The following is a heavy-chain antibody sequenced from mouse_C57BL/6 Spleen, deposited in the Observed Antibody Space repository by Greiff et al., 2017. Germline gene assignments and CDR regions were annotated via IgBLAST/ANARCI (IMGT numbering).Heavy chain of an antibody. CDR2: IDPSDSYT. V-gene: IGHV1-59*01. J-gene: IGHJ4*01. CDR1: GYTFTSYW. Sequence: QVQLQQPGAELVRPGTSVKLSCKASGYTFTSYWMHWVKQRPGQGLEWIGVIDPSDSYTNYNQKFKGKATLTVDTSSSTAYMQLSSLTSHDSAVYYCASLNYARDYWGQGTSVTVSS. CDR3: ASLNYARDY.